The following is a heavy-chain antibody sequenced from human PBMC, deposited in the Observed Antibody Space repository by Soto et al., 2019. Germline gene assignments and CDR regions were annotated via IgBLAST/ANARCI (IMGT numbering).Heavy chain of an antibody. CDR2: IIPIFGTA. D-gene: IGHD3-22*01. Sequence: QVQLVQSGAEVKKPGSSVKVSCKASGGTFSSYAISWVRQAPGHGLEWMGGIIPIFGTANYAQKFQGRVTITADESTSTAYMELSSLRSEDTAVYYCARDAYYYDSSDPGAFDIWGQGTMVTVSS. V-gene: IGHV1-69*01. CDR3: ARDAYYYDSSDPGAFDI. CDR1: GGTFSSYA. J-gene: IGHJ3*02.